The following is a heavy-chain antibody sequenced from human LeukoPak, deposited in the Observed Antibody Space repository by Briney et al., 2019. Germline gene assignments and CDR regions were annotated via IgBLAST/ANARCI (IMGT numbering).Heavy chain of an antibody. V-gene: IGHV3-33*08. D-gene: IGHD2-21*02. CDR2: IWYDGSNK. CDR3: ARDLHCGGDCYAFDY. CDR1: GFTFSDYV. J-gene: IGHJ4*02. Sequence: GGSLRLSCAASGFTFSDYVMHWVRQAPGKGLEWVAVIWYDGSNKYYVDSVKGRFTISRDNSKNTLYLQMNSLRAEDTAVYYCARDLHCGGDCYAFDYWGQGTLVTVSS.